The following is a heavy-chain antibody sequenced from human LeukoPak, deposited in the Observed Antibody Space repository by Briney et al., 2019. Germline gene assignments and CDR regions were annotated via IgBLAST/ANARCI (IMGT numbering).Heavy chain of an antibody. CDR3: ARAPREGYYDILTGYDWFDP. CDR1: GYTFTSYD. V-gene: IGHV1-8*03. CDR2: MNPNSGNT. Sequence: GASVKVSCKASGYTFTSYDINWVRQATGQGREWMGWMNPNSGNTGYAQKFQGRVTITRNTSISTAYMELSSLRSEDTAVYYCARAPREGYYDILTGYDWFDPWGQGTLVTVSS. D-gene: IGHD3-9*01. J-gene: IGHJ5*02.